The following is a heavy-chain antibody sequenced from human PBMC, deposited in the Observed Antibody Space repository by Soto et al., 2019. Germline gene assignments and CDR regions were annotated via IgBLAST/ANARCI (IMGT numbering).Heavy chain of an antibody. CDR3: ARGYRQSGYSSSWVFDY. CDR2: MYYSGST. J-gene: IGHJ4*02. D-gene: IGHD6-13*01. CDR1: GGSINSGGYY. V-gene: IGHV4-31*03. Sequence: QVQLRESGPGLVKPSQTLSLTCTVSGGSINSGGYYWNWIRQHPGKGLEWIGYMYYSGSTYYNPSPRSRVIISADTSENRFSLKLSSVTSAYTAVYFCARGYRQSGYSSSWVFDYWGQGTLVNVSS.